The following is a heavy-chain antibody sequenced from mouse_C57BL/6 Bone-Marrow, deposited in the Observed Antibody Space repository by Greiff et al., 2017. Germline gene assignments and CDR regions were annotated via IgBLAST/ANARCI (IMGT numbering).Heavy chain of an antibody. J-gene: IGHJ1*03. D-gene: IGHD1-1*01. Sequence: QVQLQQPGAELVKPGASVKLSCKASGYTFTSYWMHWVKQRPGQGLEWIGMIHPNSGSTNYNEKFKSKATLTVDKSSSTAYMQLSSLTSEDSAVYYCAREVTTVVATRYFDVWGTGTTVTVSS. V-gene: IGHV1-64*01. CDR2: IHPNSGST. CDR3: AREVTTVVATRYFDV. CDR1: GYTFTSYW.